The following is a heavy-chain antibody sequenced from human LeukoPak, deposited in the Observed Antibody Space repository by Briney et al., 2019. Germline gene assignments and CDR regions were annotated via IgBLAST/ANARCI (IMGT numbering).Heavy chain of an antibody. V-gene: IGHV4-59*01. D-gene: IGHD3-10*01. CDR2: IYYSGST. CDR3: ARDRSSGPWFDP. CDR1: GGSISSYY. Sequence: PSETLSLTCTVSGGSISSYYWSWIRQPPGKGLEWIGYIYYSGSTNYNPSLKSRVTISVDTSKNQFSLKLSSVTAADTAVYYCARDRSSGPWFDPWGQGTLVTVSS. J-gene: IGHJ5*02.